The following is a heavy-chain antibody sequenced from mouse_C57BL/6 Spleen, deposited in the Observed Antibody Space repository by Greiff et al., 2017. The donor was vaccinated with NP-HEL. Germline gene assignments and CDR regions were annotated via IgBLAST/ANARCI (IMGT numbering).Heavy chain of an antibody. V-gene: IGHV1-80*01. D-gene: IGHD1-1*01. Sequence: QVQLQQSGAELVKPGASVKISCKASGYAFSSYWMNWVKQRPGKGLEWIGQIYPGDGDTNYNGKFKGKATLTADKSSSTAYMQLSSLTSEDSAVYFCARWDYGSSYEAYWGQGTLVTVSA. CDR2: IYPGDGDT. CDR1: GYAFSSYW. CDR3: ARWDYGSSYEAY. J-gene: IGHJ3*01.